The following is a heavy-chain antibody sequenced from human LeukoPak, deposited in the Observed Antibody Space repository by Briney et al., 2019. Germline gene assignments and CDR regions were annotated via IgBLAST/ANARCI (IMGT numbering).Heavy chain of an antibody. CDR2: INHSGST. Sequence: PSETLSLTCAVYVGSFSGYYWRWIRQPPGKGLEWTGEINHSGSTNYNPSLKSRVTISVDTSKIQFSLKLNSVTAAYAAVYYYARVTGYNYGGNDYWGQGTLVTVSS. D-gene: IGHD5-18*01. CDR1: VGSFSGYY. V-gene: IGHV4-34*01. J-gene: IGHJ4*02. CDR3: ARVTGYNYGGNDY.